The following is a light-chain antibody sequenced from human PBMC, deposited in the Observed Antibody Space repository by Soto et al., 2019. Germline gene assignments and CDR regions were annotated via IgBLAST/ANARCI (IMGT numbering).Light chain of an antibody. Sequence: DIQMTHSPSTLSASVGDRVTITCRASQSISSWLAWYQQKPGKAPKLLIYKASSLESGVPSRFSGSGSGKEFTLTISSLQPDDFATYYCQQYNSYSGTFGQGTKV. J-gene: IGKJ1*01. CDR2: KAS. CDR3: QQYNSYSGT. V-gene: IGKV1-5*03. CDR1: QSISSW.